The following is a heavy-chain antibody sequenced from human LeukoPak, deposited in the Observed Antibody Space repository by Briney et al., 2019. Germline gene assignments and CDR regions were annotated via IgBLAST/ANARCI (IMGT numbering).Heavy chain of an antibody. CDR2: ISAYNGNT. D-gene: IGHD3-22*01. J-gene: IGHJ4*02. CDR3: ARLNYYDSSGYYYPHPYFDY. V-gene: IGHV1-18*01. CDR1: GYTFTSYG. Sequence: ASVKVSCKASGYTFTSYGISWVRQAPGQGLEWMGWISAYNGNTNYAQKLQGRVTMTTDTSTSTAYMELRSLRSDDTAVYYCARLNYYDSSGYYYPHPYFDYWGQGTLVTVSS.